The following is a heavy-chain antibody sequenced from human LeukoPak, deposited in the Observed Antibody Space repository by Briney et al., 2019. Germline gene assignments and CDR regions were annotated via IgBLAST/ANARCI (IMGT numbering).Heavy chain of an antibody. V-gene: IGHV3-11*01. D-gene: IGHD6-19*01. CDR1: GFTFSDYY. CDR2: ISSSGSTI. J-gene: IGHJ4*02. Sequence: GGSLRLSCAASGFTFSDYYMNWIRQAPGKGLEWVSYISSSGSTIYYADSVKGRFTISRDNAKNSPYLQMNSLRAEDTAVYYCAREEEQWLVERQAGPDYWGQGTLVTASS. CDR3: AREEEQWLVERQAGPDY.